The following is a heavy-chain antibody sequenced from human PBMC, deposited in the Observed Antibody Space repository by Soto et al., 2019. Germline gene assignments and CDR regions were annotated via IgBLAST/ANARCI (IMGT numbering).Heavy chain of an antibody. CDR1: GFTFSSYG. D-gene: IGHD6-13*01. CDR3: AKETSEGIAAAGGLLDYYYYYGMDV. V-gene: IGHV3-30*18. Sequence: PGGSLRLSCAASGFTFSSYGMHWVRQDPGKGLEWVAVISYDGSNKYYADSVKGRFTISRDNSKNTLYLQMNSLRAEDTAVYYCAKETSEGIAAAGGLLDYYYYYGMDVWGQGTTVTVSS. CDR2: ISYDGSNK. J-gene: IGHJ6*02.